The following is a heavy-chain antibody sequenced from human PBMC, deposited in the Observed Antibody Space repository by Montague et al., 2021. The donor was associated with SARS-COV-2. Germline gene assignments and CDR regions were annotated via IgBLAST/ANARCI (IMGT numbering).Heavy chain of an antibody. CDR3: ARELRYNWFDP. V-gene: IGHV4-59*01. CDR1: GGSIDSYY. Sequence: SETLSLTCTVSGGSIDSYYWSWLRQPPGKGLEWIGYIYYRGTTNYNPSLESRVTMPVDTSKNQFSLNLSSVTAADTAMYYCARELRYNWFDPWGQGTLVTVSS. CDR2: IYYRGTT. D-gene: IGHD2-21*02. J-gene: IGHJ5*02.